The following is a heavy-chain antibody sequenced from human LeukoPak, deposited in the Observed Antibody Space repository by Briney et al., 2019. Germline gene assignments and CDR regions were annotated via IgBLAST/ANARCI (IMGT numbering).Heavy chain of an antibody. V-gene: IGHV3-23*01. D-gene: IGHD3-3*01. CDR3: AKMQGFFHV. CDR1: GFTFSSYA. Sequence: GGSLRLSCAASGFTFSSYAMSWVPQAPGEGVEWVSAILGSGTNTYYADSVKGRFTISRDNSKNTVYLQMNSLRAEDTAVYVCAKMQGFFHVWGEGTTVTVSS. CDR2: ILGSGTNT. J-gene: IGHJ6*04.